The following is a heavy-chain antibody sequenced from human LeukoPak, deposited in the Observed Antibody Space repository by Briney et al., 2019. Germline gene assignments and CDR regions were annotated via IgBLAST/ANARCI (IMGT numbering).Heavy chain of an antibody. CDR3: ARSAGYSSSWPLYYFDY. CDR2: MYHSGST. J-gene: IGHJ4*02. CDR1: GGSISSGGYS. Sequence: SQTLSLTCAVSGGSISSGGYSWSWIRQPPGKGLGWIRYMYHSGSTYYNPSLKSRVTISVDRSKNQFSLKLSSVTAADTAVYYCARSAGYSSSWPLYYFDYWGQRTLATVSS. V-gene: IGHV4-30-2*01. D-gene: IGHD6-13*01.